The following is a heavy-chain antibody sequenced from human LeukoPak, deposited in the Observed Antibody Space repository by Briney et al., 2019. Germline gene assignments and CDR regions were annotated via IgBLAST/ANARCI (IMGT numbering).Heavy chain of an antibody. J-gene: IGHJ6*03. Sequence: RPGGSLRLSCAASGFTFDDYGMSWGRQAPGKGREWVSGINWNGGSTGYADSVKGRFTISRDNAKNSLYLQMNSLRAEDTALYYCAGRSWAAAGHYYYYYMDVWGKGTTVTVSS. CDR1: GFTFDDYG. CDR2: INWNGGST. CDR3: AGRSWAAAGHYYYYYMDV. D-gene: IGHD6-13*01. V-gene: IGHV3-20*04.